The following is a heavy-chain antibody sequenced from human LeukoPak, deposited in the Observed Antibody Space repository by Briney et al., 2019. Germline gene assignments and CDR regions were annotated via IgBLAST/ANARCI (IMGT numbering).Heavy chain of an antibody. D-gene: IGHD6-25*01. CDR3: ARHSRQRRRHWFDP. CDR1: GGSLISSTYY. CDR2: IYHSGGT. V-gene: IGHV4-39*01. Sequence: SETLSLTCTVSGGSLISSTYYWGWIRQPPGKGLEWIGSIYHSGGTYYNPSLKSRVTISVDTSKNQFSLKLTSVTAADTAVYYCARHSRQRRRHWFDPWGQGTLVTVSS. J-gene: IGHJ5*02.